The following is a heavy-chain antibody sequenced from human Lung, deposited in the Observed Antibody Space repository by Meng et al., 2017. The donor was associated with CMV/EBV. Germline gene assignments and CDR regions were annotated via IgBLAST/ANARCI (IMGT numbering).Heavy chain of an antibody. CDR3: ARLDDTSDYSSRFDD. V-gene: IGHV5-51*01. D-gene: IGHD2-15*01. Sequence: ESXKISXEGSGYNFTNYWMGWVRQVSGKGLEWMGVIYPGDSDTRYGASFQGQVTISVDKSISSAYLQWRSLEASDTAMYYCARLDDTSDYSSRFDDWGHGXLVTVSS. CDR1: GYNFTNYW. CDR2: IYPGDSDT. J-gene: IGHJ4*01.